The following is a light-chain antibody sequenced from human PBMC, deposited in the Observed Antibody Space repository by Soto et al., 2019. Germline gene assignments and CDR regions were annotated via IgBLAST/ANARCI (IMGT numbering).Light chain of an antibody. CDR3: QSYDSSLSGHV. J-gene: IGLJ1*01. CDR2: ANS. CDR1: SSNIGAGYD. V-gene: IGLV1-40*01. Sequence: QSVLTQPPSVPGAPGQRVTISCTGSSSNIGAGYDVHWYQQVPGTAPKLLIYANSNRPSGVPDRFSASKSGTSASLGITGLQAEDEADYYCQSYDSSLSGHVFGTGTKVTVL.